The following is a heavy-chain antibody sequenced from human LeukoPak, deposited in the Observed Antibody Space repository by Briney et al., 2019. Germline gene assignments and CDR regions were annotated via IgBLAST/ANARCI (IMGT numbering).Heavy chain of an antibody. J-gene: IGHJ4*02. D-gene: IGHD1-26*01. CDR1: GFTFSSYS. Sequence: PGGSLRLSCAASGFTFSSYSMNWDRQAPGKGLEWVSSISSSSSYIYYADSVKGRFTISRDNAKNSLYLQMNSLRAEDTAVYYCASGMRVGPNIWGQGTLVTVSS. CDR2: ISSSSSYI. CDR3: ASGMRVGPNI. V-gene: IGHV3-21*01.